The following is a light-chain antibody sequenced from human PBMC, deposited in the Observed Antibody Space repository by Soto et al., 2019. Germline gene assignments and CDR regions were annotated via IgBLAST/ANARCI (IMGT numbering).Light chain of an antibody. CDR3: QQYNSYST. Sequence: DIQMTQSPSTLSASVGDIVTITCRASQSISSWLAWYQQKPGKAPKLLIYDASSLESGVPSKFSGSGSGTEFTLIINSLQPDDVATYYCQQYNSYSTFGQGTKVDIK. CDR1: QSISSW. V-gene: IGKV1-5*01. J-gene: IGKJ1*01. CDR2: DAS.